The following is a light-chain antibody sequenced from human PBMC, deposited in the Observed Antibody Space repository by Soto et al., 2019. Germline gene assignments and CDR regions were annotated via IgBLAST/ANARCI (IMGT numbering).Light chain of an antibody. CDR2: DAS. J-gene: IGKJ1*01. CDR1: QSVSIY. Sequence: DNFLTQSPDTLSLSPGERATRSCRASQSVSIYLAWYQQKPGQGPRLLIYDASNRATGIPARFSGSGSGTDFTLTISSLEPEDFAVYYCQQRNNWPWTFGAGPKVHIK. CDR3: QQRNNWPWT. V-gene: IGKV3-11*01.